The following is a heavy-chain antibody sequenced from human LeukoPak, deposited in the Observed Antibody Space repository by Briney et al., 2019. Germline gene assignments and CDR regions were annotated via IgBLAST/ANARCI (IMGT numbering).Heavy chain of an antibody. J-gene: IGHJ4*02. CDR2: IYYSGYT. Sequence: SETLPLTCTVSGGSISNRSHFWGWIRQTPGKGLEWFGSIYYSGYTYYNPSLKSRVTISVHTSKNQFSLRLNSVTAADTAVYYCARDSAPNLLAYFDYWGQGILVTVSS. CDR1: GGSISNRSHF. D-gene: IGHD2/OR15-2a*01. V-gene: IGHV4-39*07. CDR3: ARDSAPNLLAYFDY.